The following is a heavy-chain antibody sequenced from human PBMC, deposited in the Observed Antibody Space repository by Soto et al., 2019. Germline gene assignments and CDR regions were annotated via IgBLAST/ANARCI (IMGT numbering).Heavy chain of an antibody. Sequence: QVQLVQSGAEVKKPGSSVKVSCKASGGTFSSYAISWVRQAPGQGLEWMGGIIPIFGTANYAQKFQGRVTITADDSTSTADMGLSSLRSEDTAVYYCARANPVPAVPYNWFDPWGQGTLVTVSS. CDR1: GGTFSSYA. CDR2: IIPIFGTA. D-gene: IGHD4-17*01. V-gene: IGHV1-69*12. J-gene: IGHJ5*02. CDR3: ARANPVPAVPYNWFDP.